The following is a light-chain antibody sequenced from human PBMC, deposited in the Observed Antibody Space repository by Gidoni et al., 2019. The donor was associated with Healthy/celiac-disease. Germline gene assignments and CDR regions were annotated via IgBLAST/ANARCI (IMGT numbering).Light chain of an antibody. CDR3: QSYDSSLSVR. Sequence: QSVLTQPPSVSGAPGQRVTISCTGSSSNIGAGYDVPWYQQLPGTAPKLLIYGNSNRPSGVPDRFSGSKSGTSASLAITGLQAEDEADYYCQSYDSSLSVRFGGGTKLTVL. CDR1: SSNIGAGYD. V-gene: IGLV1-40*01. CDR2: GNS. J-gene: IGLJ2*01.